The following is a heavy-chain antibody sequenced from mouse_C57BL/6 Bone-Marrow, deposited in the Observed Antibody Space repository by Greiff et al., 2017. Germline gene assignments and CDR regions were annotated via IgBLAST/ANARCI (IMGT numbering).Heavy chain of an antibody. CDR3: ARVGSCHWYFDV. V-gene: IGHV1-39*01. Sequence: VQLQQSGPELVKPGASVKISCKASGYSFTDYNMNWVKQSHGKSLEWIGVINPNYGATSYNQKFKGKATLTVDQSSSTAYMQLNSLTSEDSAVXYCARVGSCHWYFDVWGTGTTVTVSS. D-gene: IGHD1-1*01. CDR2: INPNYGAT. CDR1: GYSFTDYN. J-gene: IGHJ1*03.